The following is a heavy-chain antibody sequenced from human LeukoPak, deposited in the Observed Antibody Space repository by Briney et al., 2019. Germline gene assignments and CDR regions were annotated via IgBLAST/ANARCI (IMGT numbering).Heavy chain of an antibody. CDR1: GFTFNSYS. CDR3: ARGPDLSSAGTIIFDY. J-gene: IGHJ4*02. CDR2: ISSTGSYI. Sequence: GGSLRLSCAASGFTFNSYSMNWVRQAPGKGLEWVSSISSTGSYIYYADSVEGRFTISRDNAKNSLYLQMNSLRAEDTAVYYCARGPDLSSAGTIIFDYWGQGTLVTVSS. V-gene: IGHV3-21*01. D-gene: IGHD6-13*01.